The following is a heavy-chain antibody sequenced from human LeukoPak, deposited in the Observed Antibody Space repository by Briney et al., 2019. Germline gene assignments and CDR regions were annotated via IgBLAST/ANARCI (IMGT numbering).Heavy chain of an antibody. D-gene: IGHD3-22*01. CDR3: ARGSSGYYPLDY. Sequence: SETLSLTCAVYGGSFSGYYWSWIRQPPGKGLEWIGEINHSGSTTYNPSLKSRVTISVDTSKKQLSLKLSYVTAADTAVYDCARGSSGYYPLDYWGQGTLVTVSS. J-gene: IGHJ4*02. CDR1: GGSFSGYY. V-gene: IGHV4-34*01. CDR2: INHSGST.